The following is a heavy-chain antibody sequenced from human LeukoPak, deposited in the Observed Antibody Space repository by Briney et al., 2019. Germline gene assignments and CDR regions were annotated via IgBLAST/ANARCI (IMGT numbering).Heavy chain of an antibody. Sequence: GGSLRLSCTASGFALSSYGMHWVRQAPGKGLEWLAFVRFNGGNEYYADSVKGRFTISRDTSKNTLFLQMKSLRVEDTAVYSCARESNSGYHPGGPRYWGLGTLVTVSS. V-gene: IGHV3-30*02. J-gene: IGHJ4*02. CDR3: ARESNSGYHPGGPRY. CDR2: VRFNGGNE. D-gene: IGHD5-12*01. CDR1: GFALSSYG.